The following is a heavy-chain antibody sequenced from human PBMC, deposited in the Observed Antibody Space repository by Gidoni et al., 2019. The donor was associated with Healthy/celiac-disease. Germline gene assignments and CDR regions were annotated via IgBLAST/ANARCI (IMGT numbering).Heavy chain of an antibody. D-gene: IGHD3-3*01. Sequence: EVQLLESGGGLVQPGGSLRLSCAASGFTFSSYAMSWVRQAPGKGLEWVSAISGSGGSTYYADSVKGRFTISRDNSKNTLYLQMNSLRAEDTAVYYCAKRLRFLERYYYYMDVWGKGTTVTVSS. V-gene: IGHV3-23*01. CDR2: ISGSGGST. CDR3: AKRLRFLERYYYYMDV. J-gene: IGHJ6*03. CDR1: GFTFSSYA.